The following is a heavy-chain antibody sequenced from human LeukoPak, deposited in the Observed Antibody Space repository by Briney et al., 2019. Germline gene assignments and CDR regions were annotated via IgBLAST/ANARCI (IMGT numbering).Heavy chain of an antibody. CDR1: GGSISSYY. Sequence: PSETLSLTCTVSGGSISSYYWSWIRQPPGKGLEWIGYIYYSGSTNYNPPLKSRVTISVDTSKNQFSLKLSSVTAADTAVYYCARIEYSSSSGAFDIWGQGTVVTVSS. V-gene: IGHV4-59*01. D-gene: IGHD6-6*01. CDR3: ARIEYSSSSGAFDI. J-gene: IGHJ3*02. CDR2: IYYSGST.